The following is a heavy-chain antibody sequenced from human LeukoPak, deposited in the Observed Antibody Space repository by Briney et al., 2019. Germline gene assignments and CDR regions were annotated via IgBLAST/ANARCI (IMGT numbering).Heavy chain of an antibody. CDR1: GFTFSDYA. V-gene: IGHV3-23*05. D-gene: IGHD4-11*01. Sequence: GGSLRLSCVASGFTFSDYAMDWVRQAPGKGLEWVSTFKTKYNQVYYAESVRGRFTISTDNSNNTVYLQMNSLRAEDTALYYCARSVPDYTRFDYWGQGALVTVSS. J-gene: IGHJ4*02. CDR2: FKTKYNQV. CDR3: ARSVPDYTRFDY.